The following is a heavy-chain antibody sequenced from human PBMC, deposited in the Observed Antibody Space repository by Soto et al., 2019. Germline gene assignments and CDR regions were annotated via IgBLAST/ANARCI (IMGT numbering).Heavy chain of an antibody. CDR3: AKRGIAARPYYYYGMDV. CDR1: GYTFTGYY. Sequence: ASVKVSCKASGYTFTGYYMHWVRQAPGQGLEWMGWINPNSGGTNYAQKFQGRVTMIRDTSISTAYMELSRLRSDDTAVYYCAKRGIAARPYYYYGMDVWGQGTTVTVSS. J-gene: IGHJ6*02. D-gene: IGHD6-6*01. CDR2: INPNSGGT. V-gene: IGHV1-2*02.